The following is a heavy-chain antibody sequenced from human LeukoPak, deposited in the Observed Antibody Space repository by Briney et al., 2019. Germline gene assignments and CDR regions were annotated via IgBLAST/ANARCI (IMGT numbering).Heavy chain of an antibody. D-gene: IGHD1-26*01. Sequence: SETLSLTRTVSGGSISSYYWSWIRQPPGKGLEWIGYIYYSGSTNYNPSLKSRVTISVDTSKNQFSLKLSSVTAADTAVYYCARVGGSYLSDAFDIWGQGTMVTVSS. V-gene: IGHV4-59*01. CDR2: IYYSGST. CDR1: GGSISSYY. J-gene: IGHJ3*02. CDR3: ARVGGSYLSDAFDI.